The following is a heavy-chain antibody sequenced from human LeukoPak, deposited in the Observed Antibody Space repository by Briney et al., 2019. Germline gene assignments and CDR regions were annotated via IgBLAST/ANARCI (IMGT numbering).Heavy chain of an antibody. D-gene: IGHD2/OR15-2a*01. Sequence: ASVKVSCKASGYTFTSYAMHWVRQAPGQRLEWMGWINAGNGNTKYSQEFQGRVTITRDTSASTAYMELSSLRSEDTAVYYCARKEGGHFSPFDYWGQGTLVTVSS. CDR2: INAGNGNT. J-gene: IGHJ4*02. CDR1: GYTFTSYA. V-gene: IGHV1-3*01. CDR3: ARKEGGHFSPFDY.